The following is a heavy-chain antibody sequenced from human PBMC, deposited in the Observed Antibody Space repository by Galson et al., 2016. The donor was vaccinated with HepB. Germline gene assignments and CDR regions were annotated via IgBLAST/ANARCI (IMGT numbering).Heavy chain of an antibody. D-gene: IGHD6-13*01. J-gene: IGHJ3*02. V-gene: IGHV3-23*01. CDR3: AKDQQQLAYDAFDT. Sequence: SLRLSCAASGFTFSTHVMNWVRQAPGKGLEWVSTIGGRGVNTYYSDSVKGRFTISRDNSKNTLYLQMNSLRAEDTALYYCAKDQQQLAYDAFDTWGQGTMVTVSS. CDR1: GFTFSTHV. CDR2: IGGRGVNT.